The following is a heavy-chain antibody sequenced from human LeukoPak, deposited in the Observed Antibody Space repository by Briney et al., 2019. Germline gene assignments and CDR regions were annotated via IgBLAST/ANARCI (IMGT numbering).Heavy chain of an antibody. V-gene: IGHV1-2*02. J-gene: IGHJ4*02. CDR2: INPNSGGT. Sequence: ASVKVSCKASGYTFTGYYMHWVRPAPGQGLEWMGWINPNSGGTNYAQKFQGRVIMTRDTSITTAYMELSGLNFDDTAVYYCVRENWYYDHWGQGTLVTVSS. D-gene: IGHD3-16*01. CDR1: GYTFTGYY. CDR3: VRENWYYDH.